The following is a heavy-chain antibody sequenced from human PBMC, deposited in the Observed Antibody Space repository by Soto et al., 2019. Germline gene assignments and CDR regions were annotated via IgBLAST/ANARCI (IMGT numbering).Heavy chain of an antibody. D-gene: IGHD3-16*01. CDR3: AREISYVSGGHLYYGMDV. Sequence: SETLSLTCAVSGDSISGSQWWSWVRLPPGKGLEWIGEISHTGTTNYNPSLKSRVTMSVDKPKNQFSLNLTSVTAADTAVYYCAREISYVSGGHLYYGMDVLGQGTAVTVSS. V-gene: IGHV4-4*02. J-gene: IGHJ6*02. CDR2: ISHTGTT. CDR1: GDSISGSQW.